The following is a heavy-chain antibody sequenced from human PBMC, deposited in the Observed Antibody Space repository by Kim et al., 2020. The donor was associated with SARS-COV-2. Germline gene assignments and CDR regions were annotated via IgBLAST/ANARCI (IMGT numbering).Heavy chain of an antibody. D-gene: IGHD1-7*01. V-gene: IGHV3-33*06. CDR2: IWHDGSKE. CDR1: GFTFSSYA. CDR3: AKEWGAGTVQTPPDAFDF. Sequence: GGSLRLSCAASGFTFSSYAMHWVRQTPGKGLEWVAIIWHDGSKEHYADSVKGRFTISRDNSKNTLYLQMSSLRVEDTALYHCAKEWGAGTVQTPPDAFDFWGQGTMVTVSS. J-gene: IGHJ3*01.